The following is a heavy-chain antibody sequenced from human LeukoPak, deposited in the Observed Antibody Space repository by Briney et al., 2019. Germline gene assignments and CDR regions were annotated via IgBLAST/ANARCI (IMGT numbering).Heavy chain of an antibody. CDR2: ISGSNTYI. V-gene: IGHV3-21*06. CDR3: AREQSYQGTNGYSYFFDS. CDR1: GFPFSSYA. D-gene: IGHD2-8*01. Sequence: GGSLRLSCAASGFPFSSYAMTWLRQAPGKGLEWVSSISGSNTYIYYADSVKGRFTISRDNAKNSLYLQMNSLRAEDTAVYYCAREQSYQGTNGYSYFFDSWGQGSLVTVSS. J-gene: IGHJ4*02.